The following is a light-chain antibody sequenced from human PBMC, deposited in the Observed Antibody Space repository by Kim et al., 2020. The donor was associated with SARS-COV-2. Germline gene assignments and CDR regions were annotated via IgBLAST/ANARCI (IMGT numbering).Light chain of an antibody. CDR3: QQYFSYPWT. V-gene: IGKV1-5*03. Sequence: ASVRDRVTITCRASQTIRPWLAWFQQRPGQAPNLLIFKTSTLETGVPSRFSGSGSETEFTLTISSLQPDDFATYFCQQYFSYPWTFGQGTKVEIK. CDR2: KTS. J-gene: IGKJ1*01. CDR1: QTIRPW.